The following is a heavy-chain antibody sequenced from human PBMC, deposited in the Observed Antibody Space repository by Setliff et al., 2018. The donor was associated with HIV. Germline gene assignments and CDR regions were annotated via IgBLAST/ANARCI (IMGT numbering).Heavy chain of an antibody. CDR1: RGTFTSYA. V-gene: IGHV1-69*10. J-gene: IGHJ1*01. CDR2: IIAILSIP. Sequence: VASVKVSCKASRGTFTSYAFSWVRQAPGQGLEWMGGIIAILSIPSYAQKFQGRVTITADKSTGTAYMELKSLRSEDTAVYYCATGPPYCSGGSCYSALHHWGQGTLVTV. CDR3: ATGPPYCSGGSCYSALHH. D-gene: IGHD2-15*01.